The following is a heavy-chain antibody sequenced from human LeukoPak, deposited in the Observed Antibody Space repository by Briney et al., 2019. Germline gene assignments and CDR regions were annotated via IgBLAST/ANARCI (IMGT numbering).Heavy chain of an antibody. V-gene: IGHV1-2*02. CDR1: GYTFTGYY. CDR2: INPNSGGT. J-gene: IGHJ3*02. Sequence: ASVKVSCKASGYTFTGYYMHWVRQAPGQGLEWMGWINPNSGGTNYAQKFQGRVTMTRDTSIRTAYMELSRLRSDDTAVYYCARYGDYRFDAFDIWGQGTMVTVSS. CDR3: ARYGDYRFDAFDI. D-gene: IGHD4-17*01.